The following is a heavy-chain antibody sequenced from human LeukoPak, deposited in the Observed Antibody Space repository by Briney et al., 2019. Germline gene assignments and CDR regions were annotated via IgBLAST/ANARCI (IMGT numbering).Heavy chain of an antibody. CDR1: GYTFTVYY. CDR2: INPNSGGT. CDR3: ARERVYYDSSGYTRGRFDY. Sequence: ASVKVSCKASGYTFTVYYMHWVRQAPGQGLEWMGRINPNSGGTNYAQKFQGRVTMTRDTSISTAYMELSRLRSDDTAVYYCARERVYYDSSGYTRGRFDYWGQGTLVTVSS. V-gene: IGHV1-2*06. D-gene: IGHD3-22*01. J-gene: IGHJ4*02.